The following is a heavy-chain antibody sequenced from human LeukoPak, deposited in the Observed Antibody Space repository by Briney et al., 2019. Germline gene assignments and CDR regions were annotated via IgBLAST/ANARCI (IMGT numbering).Heavy chain of an antibody. CDR3: ARLCGTGAAN. V-gene: IGHV3-7*03. J-gene: IGHJ4*02. CDR1: GFTFSSYM. Sequence: GGSLRLSCAASGFTFSSYMMTWVRQAPGKGLEWVANIKPDGGEKFYVDSVRGRFTISRDNAKNSLYLQMNSLRSDDTAVYYCARLCGTGAANWGQGTLVTVSS. D-gene: IGHD2-21*01. CDR2: IKPDGGEK.